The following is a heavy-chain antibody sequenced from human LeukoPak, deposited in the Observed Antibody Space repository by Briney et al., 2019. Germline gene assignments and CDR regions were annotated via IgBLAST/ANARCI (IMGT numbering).Heavy chain of an antibody. CDR3: ARGPGSNYYYYMDV. CDR1: GFTFDDYG. CDR2: INWNGGST. Sequence: RTGGSLRLSCAASGFTFDDYGMSWVRQAPGKGLEWVSGINWNGGSTGYADSVKGRFTISRDNAKNSLYLQMNSLRAEDTALYYCARGPGSNYYYYMDVWGKGTTVTVSS. J-gene: IGHJ6*03. D-gene: IGHD4-11*01. V-gene: IGHV3-20*04.